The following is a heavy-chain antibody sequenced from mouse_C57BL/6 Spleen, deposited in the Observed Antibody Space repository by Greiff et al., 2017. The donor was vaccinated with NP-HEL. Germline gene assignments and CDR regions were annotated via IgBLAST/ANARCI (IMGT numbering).Heavy chain of an antibody. CDR3: ASYEVFDY. J-gene: IGHJ2*01. D-gene: IGHD2-3*01. Sequence: QVQLQQSGAELAKPGASVKLSCKASGYTFTSYWMHWVKQRPGQGLEWIGYINPSSGYTKYNQKFKDKATLTAGKSSSTAYMQLSSLTYEDSAVYYCASYEVFDYWGQGTTLTVSS. CDR2: INPSSGYT. CDR1: GYTFTSYW. V-gene: IGHV1-7*01.